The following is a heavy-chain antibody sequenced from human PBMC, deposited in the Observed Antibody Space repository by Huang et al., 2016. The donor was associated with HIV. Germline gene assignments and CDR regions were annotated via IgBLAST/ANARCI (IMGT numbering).Heavy chain of an antibody. V-gene: IGHV1-69*13. J-gene: IGHJ3*01. CDR2: IIPILATT. Sequence: QVRLVQSGAEVKKPGSSVKVSCKASGGTFSSYAISWVRQAPGQGLEWMGGIIPILATTNYAQRFQGRVTMTADDSTSAVYMEVSGLRSEDTAVYYCAKDLSYSSGWYTDAFDVWGQGTMVLVSS. D-gene: IGHD6-19*01. CDR3: AKDLSYSSGWYTDAFDV. CDR1: GGTFSSYA.